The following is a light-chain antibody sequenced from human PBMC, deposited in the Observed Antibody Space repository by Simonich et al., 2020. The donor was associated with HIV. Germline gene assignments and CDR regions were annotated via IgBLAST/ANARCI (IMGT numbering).Light chain of an antibody. CDR1: QSVSSSS. CDR2: DAA. Sequence: EIVLTQSPGALSLSPGERATLSCRASQSVSSSSLAWYQQKPGLAPRLLIEDAASRATGIPDMFGGSGSGTDFTLTISRLEPEDFAVYYCQQYGSSPTFGQGTKLEIK. V-gene: IGKV3D-20*01. CDR3: QQYGSSPT. J-gene: IGKJ2*01.